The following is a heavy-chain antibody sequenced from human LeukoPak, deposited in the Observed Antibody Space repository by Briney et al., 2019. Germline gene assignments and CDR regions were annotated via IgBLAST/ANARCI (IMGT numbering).Heavy chain of an antibody. D-gene: IGHD6-19*01. Sequence: GASVKVSXKASGYTFTGYYMHWVRQAPGQGLEWMGWINPNSGGTNYAQKFQGRVTMTRDTSISTAYMELSRLRSDDTAVYYCARAIAVAASGDYWGQGTLVTVSS. CDR2: INPNSGGT. J-gene: IGHJ4*02. CDR1: GYTFTGYY. CDR3: ARAIAVAASGDY. V-gene: IGHV1-2*02.